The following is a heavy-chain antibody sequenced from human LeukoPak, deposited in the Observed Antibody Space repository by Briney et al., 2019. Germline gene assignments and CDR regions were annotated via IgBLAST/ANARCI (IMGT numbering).Heavy chain of an antibody. CDR3: ARGGFYGHPFEF. D-gene: IGHD3-10*01. CDR2: IYYTGTT. J-gene: IGHJ4*02. Sequence: KAGGSLRLSCAASGFTFSSYRMSWVRQAPGKGLEWIGSIYYTGTTSYNPSLESRVTLSVDSSNNQISLNLNSVIAADTAMYFCARGGFYGHPFEFGGQGILVIVSA. CDR1: GFTFSSYR. V-gene: IGHV4-59*12.